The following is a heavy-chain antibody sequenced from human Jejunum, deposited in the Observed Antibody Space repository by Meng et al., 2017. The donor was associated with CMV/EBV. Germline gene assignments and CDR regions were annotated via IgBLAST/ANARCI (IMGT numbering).Heavy chain of an antibody. D-gene: IGHD4-11*01. CDR2: ISYDGGNE. J-gene: IGHJ4*02. CDR3: ARENDYSNYFDQ. V-gene: IGHV3-30-3*01. Sequence: ASGFTFNSYPIHWVRHAPGKGLEWVALISYDGGNEYYADSVKGRFTISRDSSKSTLYLQMNSLRGEDSAIYYCARENDYSNYFDQWGRGTRVTVSS. CDR1: GFTFNSYP.